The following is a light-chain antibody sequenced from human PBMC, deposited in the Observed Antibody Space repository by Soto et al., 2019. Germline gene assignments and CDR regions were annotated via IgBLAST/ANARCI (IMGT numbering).Light chain of an antibody. CDR1: QSVNSK. Sequence: EIVLTQSPGTLSLSPGERATLSCRASQSVNSKLAWYQQKPGRAPRLLIYGASTRATGIPDRFSGGGSGTDFTLTISRLEPEDFAVYYCQQYGSSGTFGQGTKVDIK. J-gene: IGKJ1*01. V-gene: IGKV3-20*01. CDR3: QQYGSSGT. CDR2: GAS.